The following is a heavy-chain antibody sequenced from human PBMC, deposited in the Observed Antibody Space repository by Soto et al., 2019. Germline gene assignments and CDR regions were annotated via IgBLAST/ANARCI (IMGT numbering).Heavy chain of an antibody. CDR1: GGTIRSSNYY. J-gene: IGHJ5*02. V-gene: IGHV4-39*02. CDR3: SRRAPEGFDP. CDR2: IDYSGST. Sequence: SETLSLTCTVSGGTIRSSNYYWAWIRQPPGKGLEWIGSIDYSGSTYYNPSLKSRVTVSVDTSKNHFSLKLGSVTAADTALYYCSRRAPEGFDPWGQGTLVTVSS.